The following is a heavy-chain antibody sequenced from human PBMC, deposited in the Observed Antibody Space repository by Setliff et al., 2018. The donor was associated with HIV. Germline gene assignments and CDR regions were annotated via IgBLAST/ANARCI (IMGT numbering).Heavy chain of an antibody. Sequence: PSETLSLTCAVYGGSFSGYYWSWIRQPPGKGLEWIGEIIHSGSTNYNPSLKSRVTISVDTSKTQFSLKLSSVTAADTAVYYCATEGSVSLDWFRYYDYWGQGTPVTVSS. D-gene: IGHD3-9*01. CDR3: ATEGSVSLDWFRYYDY. CDR1: GGSFSGYY. J-gene: IGHJ4*02. CDR2: IIHSGST. V-gene: IGHV4-34*12.